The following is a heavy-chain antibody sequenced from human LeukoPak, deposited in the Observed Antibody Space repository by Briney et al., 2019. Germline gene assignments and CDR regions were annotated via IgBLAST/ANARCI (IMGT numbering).Heavy chain of an antibody. D-gene: IGHD2-2*01. CDR2: IWYDGSNK. V-gene: IGHV3-33*06. CDR3: AKSGVASAAIFYYFDY. J-gene: IGHJ4*02. Sequence: PGGSLRLSCAASGFTFSSYGMHWVRQAPGKGLEWVAVIWYDGSNKYYVDSVKGRFTISRDNSKNTLYLQMNSLRAEDTAVYYCAKSGVASAAIFYYFDYWGQGTLVTVSS. CDR1: GFTFSSYG.